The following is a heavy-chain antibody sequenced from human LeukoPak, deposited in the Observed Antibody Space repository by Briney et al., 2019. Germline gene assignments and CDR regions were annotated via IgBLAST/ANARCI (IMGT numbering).Heavy chain of an antibody. CDR2: IYPGDSDT. CDR1: GYTFTNYW. CDR3: ARRSGYGDY. D-gene: IGHD3-10*01. Sequence: GESLQISCKGSGYTFTNYWIGWVRQLPGKGLEGMGIIYPGDSDTRYSPSFQGQVTISADKSISTAYLQWSSLKASDTAMYYWARRSGYGDYWGQGTLVTVSS. J-gene: IGHJ4*02. V-gene: IGHV5-51*01.